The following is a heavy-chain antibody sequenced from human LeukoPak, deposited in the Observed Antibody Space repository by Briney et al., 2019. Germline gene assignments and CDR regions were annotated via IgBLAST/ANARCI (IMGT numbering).Heavy chain of an antibody. D-gene: IGHD1-26*01. CDR3: ARYVGGGNFDS. Sequence: PGGSLRLSCAASGFTFRSYWMTWVRQAPWKGLEWLATIKQDGSEQYYVDSVKGRFTIARDNAKNSLYLQMNSLGAEDTAVYYCARYVGGGNFDSWGQGTLVTVSS. CDR2: IKQDGSEQ. V-gene: IGHV3-7*01. J-gene: IGHJ4*02. CDR1: GFTFRSYW.